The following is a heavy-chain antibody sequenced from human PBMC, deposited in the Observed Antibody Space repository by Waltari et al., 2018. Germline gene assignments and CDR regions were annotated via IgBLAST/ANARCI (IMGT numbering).Heavy chain of an antibody. Sequence: QVQLVESGGGVVQPGRSLRLSCAASGFTFSSYGMHWVRQAPGKGLEWVAVISYDGSNKYEADSVKGRFTISRDNSKNTLYLQMNSLRAEDTAVYYCAKASLLHYYYYGMDVWGQGTTVTVSS. V-gene: IGHV3-30*18. CDR2: ISYDGSNK. D-gene: IGHD2-15*01. CDR3: AKASLLHYYYYGMDV. J-gene: IGHJ6*02. CDR1: GFTFSSYG.